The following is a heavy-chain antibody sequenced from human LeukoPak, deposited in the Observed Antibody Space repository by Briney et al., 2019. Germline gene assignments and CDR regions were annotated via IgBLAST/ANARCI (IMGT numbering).Heavy chain of an antibody. CDR1: GFTFDDYA. Sequence: GGSLRLSCAASGFTFDDYAMHWVRQAPGKGLEWVSGISWNSGSIGYADSVKGRFTISRDDANNSLYLQMNSLRPEDTAVYYCARGSGSSQNYYKYSYMDVWGKGTMVTISS. J-gene: IGHJ6*03. CDR2: ISWNSGSI. D-gene: IGHD1-26*01. CDR3: ARGSGSSQNYYKYSYMDV. V-gene: IGHV3-9*01.